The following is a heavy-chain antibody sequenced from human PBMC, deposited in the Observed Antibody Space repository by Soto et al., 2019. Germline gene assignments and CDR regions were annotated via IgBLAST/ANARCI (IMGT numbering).Heavy chain of an antibody. CDR3: ARVLAGYSCSFSLNVGYYFDY. CDR2: INPSGGST. V-gene: IGHV1-46*01. J-gene: IGHJ4*02. D-gene: IGHD5-12*01. Sequence: QVQLVQSGAEVKKPGASVKVSCKASGYTFTSYYMHWVRQAPGQGLEWMCIINPSGGSTSYAQKFQGRVTMTRDTYTSTVYMELRSLRSEDTAVYYCARVLAGYSCSFSLNVGYYFDYWGQGILVTVSS. CDR1: GYTFTSYY.